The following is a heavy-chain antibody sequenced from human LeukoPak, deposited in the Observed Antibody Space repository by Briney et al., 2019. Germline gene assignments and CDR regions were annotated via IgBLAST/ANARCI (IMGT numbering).Heavy chain of an antibody. CDR2: IYYSGSA. D-gene: IGHD3-3*01. CDR1: GGSISSSGYY. Sequence: SETLSLACTVSGGSISSSGYYWSWIRQPPGKGLEWIGTIYYSGSAYYNPSLKTQVTISVDTSKNQFSLKLSSVTAADTAVYFCARGSQVDDFWSGYRAPLDYWGQGTLVTVSS. CDR3: ARGSQVDDFWSGYRAPLDY. V-gene: IGHV4-39*01. J-gene: IGHJ4*02.